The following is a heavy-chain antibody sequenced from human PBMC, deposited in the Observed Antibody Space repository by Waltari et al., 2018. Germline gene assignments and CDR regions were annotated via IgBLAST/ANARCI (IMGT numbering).Heavy chain of an antibody. CDR2: IYHSGST. V-gene: IGHV4-38-2*01. CDR3: ARRSGSYHGGFDP. CDR1: GYSISSGYY. J-gene: IGHJ5*02. D-gene: IGHD1-26*01. Sequence: QVQLQESGPGLVKPSETLSLTCAVSGYSISSGYYWGWIRQPPGKGLEWIGSIYHSGSTDYNPSLKSRVTISVDTSKNQFSLKLSSVTAADTAVYYCARRSGSYHGGFDPWGQGTLVTVSS.